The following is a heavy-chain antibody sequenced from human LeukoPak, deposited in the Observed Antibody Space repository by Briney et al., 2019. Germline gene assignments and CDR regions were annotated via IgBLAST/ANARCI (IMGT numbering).Heavy chain of an antibody. J-gene: IGHJ5*02. CDR3: ARERYYYDSSGYYYEYNWFDP. Sequence: GESLNISCKGSGYSFTSYWIGWVRQLPGKGLEWMGIIYPGDSDTRYSLSFQGQVTISADKSISTAYLQWSSLKASDTAMYYCARERYYYDSSGYYYEYNWFDPWGQGTLVTVSS. CDR1: GYSFTSYW. D-gene: IGHD3-22*01. V-gene: IGHV5-51*01. CDR2: IYPGDSDT.